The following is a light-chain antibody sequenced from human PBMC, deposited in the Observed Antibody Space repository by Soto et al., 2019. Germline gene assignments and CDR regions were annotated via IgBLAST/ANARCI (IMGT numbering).Light chain of an antibody. J-gene: IGLJ3*02. CDR1: SSNIGAGYD. Sequence: QSVLTQPPSVSGAPGKRVTISCTGSSSNIGAGYDVHWYQQLPGTAPKLLIYGNSNRPSGVPDRFSGSKSGTSASLAITGLQAEDEADYYGQSYDSSLRGWVFGGGTNVTVL. CDR2: GNS. V-gene: IGLV1-40*01. CDR3: QSYDSSLRGWV.